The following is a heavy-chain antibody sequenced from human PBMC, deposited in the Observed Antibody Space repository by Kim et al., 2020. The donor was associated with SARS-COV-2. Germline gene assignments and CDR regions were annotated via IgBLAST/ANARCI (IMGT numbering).Heavy chain of an antibody. CDR2: IYYSGST. CDR1: GGSISSSSYY. CDR3: ASTDVLLWFRELSGPGAEGVQH. D-gene: IGHD3-10*01. J-gene: IGHJ1*01. V-gene: IGHV4-39*01. Sequence: SETLSLTCTVSGGSISSSSYYWGWIRQPPGKGLEWIGSIYYSGSTYYNPSLKSRVTISVDTSKNQFSLKLSSVTAADTAVYYCASTDVLLWFRELSGPGAEGVQHWGQGTLVTVSS.